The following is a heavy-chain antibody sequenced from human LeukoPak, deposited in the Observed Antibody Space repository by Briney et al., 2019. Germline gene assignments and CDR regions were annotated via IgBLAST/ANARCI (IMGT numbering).Heavy chain of an antibody. CDR1: GYTFTSCA. CDR3: TIQVPVQCVSNCCYGVDY. CDR2: INTNTGNP. J-gene: IGHJ4*02. V-gene: IGHV7-4-1*02. D-gene: IGHD2-2*01. Sequence: ASVKVSCKSSGYTFTSCAMYWVRPAPGQGLEWMGWINTNTGNPKNAQGLTGRFVLSLDTSVRTPYLQISSLKAEDTAVYYCTIQVPVQCVSNCCYGVDYWGQGTLVSVSS.